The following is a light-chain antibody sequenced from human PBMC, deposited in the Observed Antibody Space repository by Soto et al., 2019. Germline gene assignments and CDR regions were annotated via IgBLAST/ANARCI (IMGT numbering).Light chain of an antibody. J-gene: IGKJ4*01. Sequence: DIVMTQSPDSLAVSLGERATINCKSSQSVLYSSNNKNYLAWYQQKPGQPPKLLIYWASTRESRVPERLSVSDSGTDFNLTTSGLLAADGAIYYCEQYYSIAFTYSGGTKVEIK. V-gene: IGKV4-1*01. CDR1: QSVLYSSNNKNY. CDR2: WAS. CDR3: EQYYSIAFT.